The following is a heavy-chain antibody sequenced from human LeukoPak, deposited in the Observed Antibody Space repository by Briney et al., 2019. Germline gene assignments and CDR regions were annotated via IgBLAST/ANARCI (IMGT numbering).Heavy chain of an antibody. CDR2: IKSGGTTT. Sequence: PGGSLTLSCEASGFSFSDYYMSWIRQVPGKGLEWISYIKSGGTTTHCSDSVKGRFTISRDDAKNSLFLQMNSLRAEDTAVYYCATTHYRPYWGQGTLVTVSS. D-gene: IGHD1-1*01. CDR1: GFSFSDYY. CDR3: ATTHYRPY. V-gene: IGHV3-11*01. J-gene: IGHJ4*02.